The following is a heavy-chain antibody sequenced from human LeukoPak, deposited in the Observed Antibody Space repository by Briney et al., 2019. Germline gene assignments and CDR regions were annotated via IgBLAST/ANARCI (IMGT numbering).Heavy chain of an antibody. CDR2: IYYSGST. D-gene: IGHD6-19*01. Sequence: SETPSLTCTASGVSISSYYWSWIRQPPGKGLEWIGYIYYSGSTSYNPSLKSRVTISVDTSKNQFSLKLSSVTAADTAVYYCARHVSSSGWYDAFDIWGQGTMVTVSS. J-gene: IGHJ3*02. V-gene: IGHV4-59*08. CDR3: ARHVSSSGWYDAFDI. CDR1: GVSISSYY.